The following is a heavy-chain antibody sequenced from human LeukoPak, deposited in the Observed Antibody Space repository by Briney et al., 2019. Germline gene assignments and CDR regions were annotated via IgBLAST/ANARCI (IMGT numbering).Heavy chain of an antibody. Sequence: GGPLRLSCAASGFTFSSYWMSWVRQAPGKGLEWVANIKQVGSEKYYVASVKGRFPISSDNAQEPLYLQMNSLRAEDTAVYYCARPPVSYCSSTSCYFGSDYWGQGTLVTVSS. CDR2: IKQVGSEK. CDR3: ARPPVSYCSSTSCYFGSDY. V-gene: IGHV3-7*01. D-gene: IGHD2-2*01. J-gene: IGHJ4*02. CDR1: GFTFSSYW.